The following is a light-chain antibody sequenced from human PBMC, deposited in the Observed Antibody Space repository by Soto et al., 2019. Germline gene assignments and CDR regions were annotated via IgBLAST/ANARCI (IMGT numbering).Light chain of an antibody. V-gene: IGLV2-14*01. Sequence: QSVLTQPASVSGSPGQSITISCTGTSTDVGGYNYDSWYQQYPGKAPKLMIYEVSSRPSGVSNRFSGSKSGNTASLTISGLQAEDEADYYCSSYSNTITLVVFGGGTKLTVL. J-gene: IGLJ2*01. CDR2: EVS. CDR1: STDVGGYNY. CDR3: SSYSNTITLVV.